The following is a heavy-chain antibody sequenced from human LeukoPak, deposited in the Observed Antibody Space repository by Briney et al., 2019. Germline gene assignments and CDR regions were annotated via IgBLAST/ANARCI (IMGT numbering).Heavy chain of an antibody. CDR3: ARDLPYSSSIGPFDP. J-gene: IGHJ5*02. V-gene: IGHV4-34*01. CDR1: GGSFSGYY. D-gene: IGHD6-13*01. CDR2: INHGGST. Sequence: SETLSLTCAVYGGSFSGYYWSWIRQPPGKGLEWIGEINHGGSTNYNPSLKSRVTISVDTSKNQFSLKLSSVTAADTAVYYCARDLPYSSSIGPFDPWGQGTLVTVSS.